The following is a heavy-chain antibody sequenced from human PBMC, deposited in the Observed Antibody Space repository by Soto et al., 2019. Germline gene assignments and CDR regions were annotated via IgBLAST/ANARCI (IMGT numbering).Heavy chain of an antibody. J-gene: IGHJ3*01. D-gene: IGHD3-22*01. Sequence: EVQLVESGGGLVQPGGSLRLSCAASGFTFSSYWMSWVRQAPGKGLEWVANIKQDGSQKWYVDSVKGRFTISRDNAKNSLYLQMNRLRDEDTAVYYCARGDYYDASGPFSDAFDVWGQGTMVTVSS. CDR3: ARGDYYDASGPFSDAFDV. V-gene: IGHV3-7*04. CDR2: IKQDGSQK. CDR1: GFTFSSYW.